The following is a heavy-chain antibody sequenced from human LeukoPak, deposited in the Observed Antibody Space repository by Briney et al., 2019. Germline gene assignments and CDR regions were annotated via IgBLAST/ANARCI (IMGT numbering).Heavy chain of an antibody. J-gene: IGHJ4*02. CDR2: TYYRSKWYD. V-gene: IGHV6-1*01. D-gene: IGHD5-18*01. Sequence: SQTLALTCAIFGDSVSSNSAAWNWIRQSPSRGLEWLGRTYYRSKWYDDYAVSVKSRITVNPDTSKNQFSLQLNSVTPEDTAVYYCARGYGYGFDYWGQGTLVTVSS. CDR3: ARGYGYGFDY. CDR1: GDSVSSNSAA.